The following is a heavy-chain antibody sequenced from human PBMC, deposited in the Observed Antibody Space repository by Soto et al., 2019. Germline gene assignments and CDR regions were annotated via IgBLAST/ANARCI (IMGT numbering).Heavy chain of an antibody. CDR3: ARVPYCSVGSWYCRGDNWFDP. V-gene: IGHV4-4*02. J-gene: IGHJ5*02. CDR1: SGSISSSNW. Sequence: SETLSLTCAVSSGSISSSNWWSWVRQPPGKGLEWIGEIYHSGSTNYTPSLKSRVTISVDKSKNQFSVELGSGAGADTAVYYCARVPYCSVGSWYCRGDNWFDPWGQGTLVTVSS. CDR2: IYHSGST. D-gene: IGHD2-15*01.